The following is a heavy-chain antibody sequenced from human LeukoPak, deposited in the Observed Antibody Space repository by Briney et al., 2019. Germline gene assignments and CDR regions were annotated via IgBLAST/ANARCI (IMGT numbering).Heavy chain of an antibody. V-gene: IGHV3-74*01. D-gene: IGHD2-21*01. CDR1: GFTFSSYW. Sequence: QPGGPLRLSCAASGFTFSSYWMHWVHQAPGKGLVWVSRINSDGSSTNYADSVKSRFTISRNNAKNTLYLQMNRLRAEDTAVYYCARGHTAWSGMDVWGQGTTVTVSS. CDR2: INSDGSST. J-gene: IGHJ6*02. CDR3: ARGHTAWSGMDV.